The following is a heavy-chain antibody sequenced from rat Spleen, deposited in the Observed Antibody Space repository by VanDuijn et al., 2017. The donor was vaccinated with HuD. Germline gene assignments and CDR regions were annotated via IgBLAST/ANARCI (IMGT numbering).Heavy chain of an antibody. V-gene: IGHV3-3*01. Sequence: EVQLQESGPGLVKPSQSLSLTCSVTGYSITSSYRWNWIRKFPGNKLEWMGYINSAGSTNYNPSIKSRISITRDTSRNQFFLQVNSVTTEDTATYYCAKTTVAYYYVMDAWGQGASVTVSS. D-gene: IGHD1-3*01. J-gene: IGHJ4*01. CDR3: AKTTVAYYYVMDA. CDR1: GYSITSSYR. CDR2: INSAGST.